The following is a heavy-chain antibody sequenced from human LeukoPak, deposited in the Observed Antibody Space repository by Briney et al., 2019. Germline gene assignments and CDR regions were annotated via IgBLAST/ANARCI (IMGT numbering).Heavy chain of an antibody. CDR1: GFTFSSYG. J-gene: IGHJ4*02. V-gene: IGHV3-30*02. Sequence: PGGSLRLSCAASGFTFSSYGMHWVRQAPSKGLEWVAFIRYDGSNKYYADSVKGRFTISRDNSKNTLYLQMNSLRAEDTAVYYCAKDHVRYSSSWDFDYWGQGTLVTVSS. D-gene: IGHD6-13*01. CDR2: IRYDGSNK. CDR3: AKDHVRYSSSWDFDY.